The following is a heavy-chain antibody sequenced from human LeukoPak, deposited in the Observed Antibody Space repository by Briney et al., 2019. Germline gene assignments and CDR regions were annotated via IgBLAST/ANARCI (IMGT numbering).Heavy chain of an antibody. CDR1: GFAFSSYA. CDR2: ISYDGITE. V-gene: IGHV3-30*04. J-gene: IGHJ6*03. CDR3: AKDVRYCSSTSCYSPHYYYYYMDV. Sequence: PGGSLRLSCAASGFAFSSYAMHWVRQAPGKGLEWVAIISYDGITEDYSDSVKGRFTISRDNSKNTLYLQMNSLRAEDTAVYYCAKDVRYCSSTSCYSPHYYYYYMDVWGKGTTVTISS. D-gene: IGHD2-2*01.